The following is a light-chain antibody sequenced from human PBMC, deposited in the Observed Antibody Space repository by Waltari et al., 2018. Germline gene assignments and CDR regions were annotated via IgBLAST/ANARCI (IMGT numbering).Light chain of an antibody. V-gene: IGLV2-23*02. CDR2: EVT. J-gene: IGLJ2*01. CDR1: RSDVGTYDL. CDR3: CSCAGVTPYVL. Sequence: QSALTQPASVSGSPGQSITISCAGSRSDVGTYDLVPWYQQHPGKAPKLIIYEVTKRPSGVPDRCSGSKSGNTASLTISGLQAADEADYYCCSCAGVTPYVLFGGGTKVTVL.